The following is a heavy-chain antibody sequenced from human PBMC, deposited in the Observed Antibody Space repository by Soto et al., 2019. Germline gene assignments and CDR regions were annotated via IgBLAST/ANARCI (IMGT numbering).Heavy chain of an antibody. J-gene: IGHJ6*03. Sequence: ASVKVSCKASGYTFTSYGISWVRQATGQGLEWMGWMNPNSGNTGYAQKFQGRVTMTRNTSISTAYMELSSLRSEDTAVYFCARTSPYYYGSGTYYPDYYYMDVWGKGTTVTVSS. D-gene: IGHD3-10*01. CDR3: ARTSPYYYGSGTYYPDYYYMDV. CDR2: MNPNSGNT. V-gene: IGHV1-8*02. CDR1: GYTFTSYG.